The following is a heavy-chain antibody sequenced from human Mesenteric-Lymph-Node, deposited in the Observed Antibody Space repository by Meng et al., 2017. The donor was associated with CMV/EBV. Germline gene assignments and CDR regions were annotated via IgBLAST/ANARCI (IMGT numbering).Heavy chain of an antibody. D-gene: IGHD2-2*01. V-gene: IGHV3-30*02. Sequence: FTFSTFGMNWVRQAPGKGMEWVAFIASDARNEYYADSAKGRFTVSRDNSKNTLYLQMDSLRPEDTAVYYCVRDEGFCRSTSCLGDSWGQGPLVTVSS. J-gene: IGHJ4*02. CDR1: FTFSTFG. CDR3: VRDEGFCRSTSCLGDS. CDR2: IASDARNE.